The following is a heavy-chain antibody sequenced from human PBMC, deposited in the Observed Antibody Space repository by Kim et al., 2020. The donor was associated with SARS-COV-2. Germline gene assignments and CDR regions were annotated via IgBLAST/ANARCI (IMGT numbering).Heavy chain of an antibody. CDR3: ATGPPITLVRGVPYAWFDP. CDR2: FDPEDGET. D-gene: IGHD3-10*01. J-gene: IGHJ5*02. CDR1: GYTLTELS. V-gene: IGHV1-24*01. Sequence: ASVKVSCKVSGYTLTELSMHWVRQAPGKGLEWMGGFDPEDGETIYAQKFQGRVTMTEDTSTDTAYMELSSLSSEDTAVYYCATGPPITLVRGVPYAWFDPWGQGTLVTVSS.